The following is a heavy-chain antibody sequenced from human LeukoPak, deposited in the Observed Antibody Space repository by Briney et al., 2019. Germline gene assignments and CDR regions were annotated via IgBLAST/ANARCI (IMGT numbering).Heavy chain of an antibody. V-gene: IGHV3-64*04. J-gene: IGHJ4*02. Sequence: GGSLRLSCSASGFTFSSYAMHWVRQAPGKGLEYVSGTSSNGGSTYYADSVKGRFTISRDNSKNTLYLQMNSLRAEDTAVYYCARDGLNCSGGSCYSDYWGQGTLVTVSS. CDR2: TSSNGGST. D-gene: IGHD2-15*01. CDR1: GFTFSSYA. CDR3: ARDGLNCSGGSCYSDY.